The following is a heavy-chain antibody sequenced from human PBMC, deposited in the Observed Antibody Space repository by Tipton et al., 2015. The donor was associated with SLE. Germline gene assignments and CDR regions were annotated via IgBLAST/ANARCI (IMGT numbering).Heavy chain of an antibody. D-gene: IGHD1-1*01. CDR3: ARLERGGWFDP. V-gene: IGHV4-39*07. CDR2: IYYSGST. Sequence: TLSLTCTVSGGSISSSSYYWGWIRQPPGKGLEWIGSIYYSGSTYYNPSLKSRVTISVDRSKNQFSLKLSSVTAADTAVYYCARLERGGWFDPWGQGTLVTVSS. CDR1: GGSISSSSYY. J-gene: IGHJ5*02.